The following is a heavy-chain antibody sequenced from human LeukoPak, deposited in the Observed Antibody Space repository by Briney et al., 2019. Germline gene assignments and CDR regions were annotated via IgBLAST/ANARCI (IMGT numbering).Heavy chain of an antibody. J-gene: IGHJ5*02. Sequence: ASVKVSCKASGYTFTSYGISWVRQAPGQGLEWMGWISAYNGNTNYAQKLQGRVTMTTDTSTSTAYMELRSLRSDDTAVYYCARGVGEFGVAEDWFDPWGQGTLVTVSS. V-gene: IGHV1-18*01. CDR2: ISAYNGNT. D-gene: IGHD3-10*01. CDR1: GYTFTSYG. CDR3: ARGVGEFGVAEDWFDP.